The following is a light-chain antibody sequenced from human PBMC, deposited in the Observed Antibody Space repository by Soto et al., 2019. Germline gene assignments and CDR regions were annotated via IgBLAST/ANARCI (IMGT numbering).Light chain of an antibody. CDR2: DTS. CDR1: QSLGYY. CDR3: QQRRDWPLT. Sequence: EIALTQSPATLSLSPGERATLSCRASQSLGYYLAWFQQKHGQAPRLLIYDTSNRASGIPARFSGSGSGTDFTLTISSLDPEDFAVYYCQQRRDWPLTFGGGTKVEIK. V-gene: IGKV3-11*01. J-gene: IGKJ4*01.